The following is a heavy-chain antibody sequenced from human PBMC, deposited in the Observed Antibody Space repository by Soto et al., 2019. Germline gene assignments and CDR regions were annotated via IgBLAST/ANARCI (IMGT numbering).Heavy chain of an antibody. CDR3: AGRYNYDSSGLDP. Sequence: TGGSLRLSCAASGFIFSDYYMSWVRQAPGKGLEWVSYISPSGSSIYYADSVKGRFTISRDNAENSLFLQMNSLRAEDTAIYYCAGRYNYDSSGLDPWGQGTLVTVSS. CDR1: GFIFSDYY. D-gene: IGHD3-22*01. V-gene: IGHV3-11*01. CDR2: ISPSGSSI. J-gene: IGHJ5*02.